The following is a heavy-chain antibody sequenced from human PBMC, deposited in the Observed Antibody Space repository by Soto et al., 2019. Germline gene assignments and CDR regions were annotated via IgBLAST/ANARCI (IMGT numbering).Heavy chain of an antibody. D-gene: IGHD6-19*01. CDR2: ISAYNGNT. CDR1: GYTFTSYG. J-gene: IGHJ5*02. CDR3: AGEPIAVAEYNWFDP. Sequence: GASVKVSCKASGYTFTSYGISWVRQAPGQGLEWMGWISAYNGNTNYAQKLQGRVTMTTDTSTSTAYMELRSLRSDDTAVYYCAGEPIAVAEYNWFDPWGQGTLVTVSS. V-gene: IGHV1-18*01.